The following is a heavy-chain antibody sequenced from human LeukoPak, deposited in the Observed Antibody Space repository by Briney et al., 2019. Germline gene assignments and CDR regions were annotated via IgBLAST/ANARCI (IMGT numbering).Heavy chain of an antibody. Sequence: SETLSLTCTVSGGSISSYYWGWIRQPPGKGLEWIGYIYYSGSTNYNPSLKSRVTISVDTSNNQFSLKLSSVTAADTALYYCARDSGYSYGYGFDPWGQGTLVTVSS. V-gene: IGHV4-59*01. CDR3: ARDSGYSYGYGFDP. D-gene: IGHD5-18*01. CDR1: GGSISSYY. J-gene: IGHJ5*02. CDR2: IYYSGST.